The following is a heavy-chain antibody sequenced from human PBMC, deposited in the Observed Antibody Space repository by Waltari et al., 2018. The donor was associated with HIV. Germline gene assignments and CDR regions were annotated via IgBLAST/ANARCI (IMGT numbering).Heavy chain of an antibody. CDR3: ARDSNTTARRSGMDL. CDR2: ISGGSAAI. J-gene: IGHJ6*02. D-gene: IGHD6-6*01. CDR1: GFNFRHYD. Sequence: EVQLVESGGGLVQPGGSLRLSCSASGFNFRHYDMNWVRQAPGKRLEWLSYISGGSAAIYQAECVKGRFTISRDNAKNSLYLQMDSLRGEDTAVYYCARDSNTTARRSGMDLWGQGTTVTVSS. V-gene: IGHV3-48*03.